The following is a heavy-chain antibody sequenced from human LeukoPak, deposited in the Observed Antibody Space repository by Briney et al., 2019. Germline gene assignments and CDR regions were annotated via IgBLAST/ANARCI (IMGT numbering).Heavy chain of an antibody. CDR1: GYTFTSYY. CDR3: ARDGSEIVGATNDAFDI. J-gene: IGHJ3*02. CDR2: INPSGGST. V-gene: IGHV1-46*01. D-gene: IGHD1-26*01. Sequence: ASVKVSCKASGYTFTSYYMHWVRQAPGQGLEWMGIINPSGGSTSYAQKFQGRVTMTRDTSTSTVYMELSSLRSEDTAVYYCARDGSEIVGATNDAFDIWGQGTMVTVSS.